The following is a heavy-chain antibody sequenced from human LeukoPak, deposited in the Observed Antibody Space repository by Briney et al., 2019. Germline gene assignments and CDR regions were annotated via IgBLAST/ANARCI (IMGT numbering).Heavy chain of an antibody. V-gene: IGHV3-64D*06. CDR2: ISSNGGST. CDR3: VKDSSSGSYFDY. CDR1: GFTFNTYG. J-gene: IGHJ4*02. D-gene: IGHD3-10*01. Sequence: QPGRSLRLFCAASGFTFNTYGMHWVRQARGKGLEYVSAISSNGGSTYYADSVKGRFTISRDNSRNTLHLQMSSLRVEDTAVYYCVKDSSSGSYFDYWGQGTLVTVSS.